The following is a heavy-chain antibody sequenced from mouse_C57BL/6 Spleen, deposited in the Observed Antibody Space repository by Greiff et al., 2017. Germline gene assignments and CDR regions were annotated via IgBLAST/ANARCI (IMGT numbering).Heavy chain of an antibody. Sequence: QVQLQQPGAELVRPGSSVKLSCKASGYTFTSYWMHWVKQRPIQGLEWIGNIDPSDSETHYNQKFKDKATLTVDKSSSTAYMQLSSLTSEDSAVYYCARLYDGYYEFAYWGQGTLVTVSA. CDR1: GYTFTSYW. J-gene: IGHJ3*01. V-gene: IGHV1-52*01. D-gene: IGHD2-3*01. CDR3: ARLYDGYYEFAY. CDR2: IDPSDSET.